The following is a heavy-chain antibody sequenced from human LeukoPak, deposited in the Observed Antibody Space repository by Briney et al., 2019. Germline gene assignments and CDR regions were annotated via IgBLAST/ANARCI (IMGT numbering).Heavy chain of an antibody. V-gene: IGHV3-33*06. Sequence: GGSLRLSCAASGFTFSSYGMHWVRRAPGKGLEWVAVIWYDGSNKYYADSVKGRFTISRDNSKNTLYLQMNSLRAEDTAVYYCAKDQEWELLYYFDYWGQGTLVTVSS. CDR3: AKDQEWELLYYFDY. D-gene: IGHD1-26*01. CDR2: IWYDGSNK. J-gene: IGHJ4*02. CDR1: GFTFSSYG.